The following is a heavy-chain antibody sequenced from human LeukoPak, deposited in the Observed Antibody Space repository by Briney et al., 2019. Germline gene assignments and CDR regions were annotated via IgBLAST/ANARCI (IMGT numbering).Heavy chain of an antibody. Sequence: PGGSLRLSCAASGFTFSSYSMNWVRQAPGKGLEWVSYISSSSSTIYYADSVKGRFTISRDNAKNSLYLQMNSLRAEDTAVYYCARDYCSGGSCYSSFDYWGQGTLVTVSS. J-gene: IGHJ4*02. V-gene: IGHV3-48*04. D-gene: IGHD2-15*01. CDR2: ISSSSSTI. CDR1: GFTFSSYS. CDR3: ARDYCSGGSCYSSFDY.